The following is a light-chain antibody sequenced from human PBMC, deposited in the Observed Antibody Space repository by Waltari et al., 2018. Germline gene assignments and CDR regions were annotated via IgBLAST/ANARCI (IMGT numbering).Light chain of an antibody. CDR3: QSADSSGTYVV. J-gene: IGLJ2*01. V-gene: IGLV3-25*03. Sequence: SYELTQPPSVSVSPGQTARITCSGDALPKQYAYWYQQKPGQAPVLVIYKDSERPSGIPERFSSSSSGTTVTLTISGVQAEDEADYYCQSADSSGTYVVFGGGTKLTVL. CDR1: ALPKQY. CDR2: KDS.